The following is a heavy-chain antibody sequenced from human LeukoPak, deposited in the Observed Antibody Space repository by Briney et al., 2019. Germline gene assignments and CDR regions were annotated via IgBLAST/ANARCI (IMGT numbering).Heavy chain of an antibody. V-gene: IGHV1-46*01. J-gene: IGHJ5*02. CDR3: ARDLESQDYGGISGWFDP. Sequence: ASVKVSCKASGYTFTSYYMHWVRQAPGQGLEWMGIINPSGGSTSYARKFQGRVTMTRDTSTSTVYMELSSLRSEDTAVYYCARDLESQDYGGISGWFDPWGQGTLVTVSS. CDR1: GYTFTSYY. D-gene: IGHD4-23*01. CDR2: INPSGGST.